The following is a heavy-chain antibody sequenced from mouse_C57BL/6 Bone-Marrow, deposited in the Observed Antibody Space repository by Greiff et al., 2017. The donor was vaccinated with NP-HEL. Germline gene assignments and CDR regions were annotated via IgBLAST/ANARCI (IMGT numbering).Heavy chain of an antibody. CDR3: ARDYGSSYGFAY. CDR2: IYPRSGNT. D-gene: IGHD1-1*01. CDR1: GYTFTSYG. V-gene: IGHV1-81*01. J-gene: IGHJ3*01. Sequence: QVQLQQSGAELARPGASVKLSCKASGYTFTSYGISWVKQRPGQGLEWIGEIYPRSGNTYYNEKFKGKATLTADKSSSTAYMELRSLTSEDSAVYFCARDYGSSYGFAYWGQGTLVTVSA.